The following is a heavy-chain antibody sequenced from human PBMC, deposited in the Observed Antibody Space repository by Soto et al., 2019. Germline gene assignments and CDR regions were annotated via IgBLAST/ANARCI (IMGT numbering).Heavy chain of an antibody. CDR3: ARAKQLEYYYYGMDV. CDR2: IIPIFGTA. CDR1: GGTFSSYA. V-gene: IGHV1-69*06. Sequence: SVKVSCKASGGTFSSYAISWVRQAPGQGLEWMGGIIPIFGTANYAQKFQGRVTITADKSTSTAYMELSSLRSEDTAVYYCARAKQLEYYYYGMDVWGQGTTVTVSS. J-gene: IGHJ6*02. D-gene: IGHD6-13*01.